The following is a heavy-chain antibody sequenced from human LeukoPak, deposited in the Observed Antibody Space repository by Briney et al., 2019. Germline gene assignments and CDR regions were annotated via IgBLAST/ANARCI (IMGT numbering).Heavy chain of an antibody. CDR3: ARDNGVGATTVWFDP. Sequence: SVKVSCKASGGTFSSYAISWVRQTPGQGLEWMGGIIPIFGTANYAQKFQGRVTITADESTSTAYMELSSLRSEDTAVYYCARDNGVGATTVWFDPWGQGSLVTVSS. V-gene: IGHV1-69*13. J-gene: IGHJ5*02. CDR1: GGTFSSYA. CDR2: IIPIFGTA. D-gene: IGHD1-26*01.